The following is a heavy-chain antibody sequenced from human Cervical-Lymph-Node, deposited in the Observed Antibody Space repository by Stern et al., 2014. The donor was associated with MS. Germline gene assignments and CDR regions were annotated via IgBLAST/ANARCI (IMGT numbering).Heavy chain of an antibody. D-gene: IGHD1-26*01. CDR1: GYTFTSYA. J-gene: IGHJ4*02. Sequence: QVQLVQSGSELKKPGASVKVSCKASGYTFTSYAVNWVRQAPGQGLEWMGWINTNTGNPTYAQGFTGRFVFSLDTSVSPAYLQIPSLKAEDTAVYYGAIHSSDRFFDYWGQGTQVTVSS. V-gene: IGHV7-4-1*01. CDR3: AIHSSDRFFDY. CDR2: INTNTGNP.